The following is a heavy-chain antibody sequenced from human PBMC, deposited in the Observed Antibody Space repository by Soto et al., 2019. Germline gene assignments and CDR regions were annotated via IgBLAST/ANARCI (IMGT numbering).Heavy chain of an antibody. CDR3: ASQDYGGNSD. V-gene: IGHV1-69*02. J-gene: IGHJ4*02. D-gene: IGHD4-17*01. CDR2: IIPILGIA. Sequence: QVQLVQSGAEVKKPGSSVKVSCKASGGTFSSYTISWVRQAPGQGLEWMGRIIPILGIANYAQKFQGRVTIXXDKSTSTAYMELSSLRSEDTAVYYCASQDYGGNSDWGQGTLVTVSS. CDR1: GGTFSSYT.